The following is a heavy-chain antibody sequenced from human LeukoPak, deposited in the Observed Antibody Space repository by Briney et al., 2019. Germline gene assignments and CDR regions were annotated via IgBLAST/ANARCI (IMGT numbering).Heavy chain of an antibody. J-gene: IGHJ4*02. D-gene: IGHD6-19*01. CDR1: GFTFSHYG. Sequence: GGSLRLSCAASGFTFSHYGMHWVRQAPGKGLVWVSRINSDGSSTNYADSVKGRFTISRDNAKNTLYLQMNSLRAEDTAVYYCVGSSGWWGFDYWGQGTLVTVSS. V-gene: IGHV3-74*01. CDR3: VGSSGWWGFDY. CDR2: INSDGSST.